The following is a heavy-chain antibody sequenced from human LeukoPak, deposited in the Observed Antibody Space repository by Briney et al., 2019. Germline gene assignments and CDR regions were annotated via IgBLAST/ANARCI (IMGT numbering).Heavy chain of an antibody. J-gene: IGHJ4*02. CDR2: IKQDGSEK. V-gene: IGHV3-7*01. D-gene: IGHD6-19*01. Sequence: GGSLRLSCAASGFTFSSYWMGWVRQAPGKGLEWVANIKQDGSEKYYVDSVKGRFTISRDNAKNSLYLQMSSLRAEDTAVYYCARDREAVADYYFDYWGQGTLVTVSS. CDR1: GFTFSSYW. CDR3: ARDREAVADYYFDY.